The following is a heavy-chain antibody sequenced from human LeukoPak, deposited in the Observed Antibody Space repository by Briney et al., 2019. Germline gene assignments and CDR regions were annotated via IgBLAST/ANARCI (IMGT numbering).Heavy chain of an antibody. CDR1: GFTLSSYA. CDR2: ISGRAGST. J-gene: IGHJ4*02. V-gene: IGHV3-23*01. Sequence: PGGSLRLSCAASGFTLSSYAMSWVRQAPGKGLEWVSSISGRAGSTYYADSVKGRFTISRDNSKNTLFLQMNSLRAKDTAVYYCAKGGPYSSSPDFDYWGQGTLVTVSS. D-gene: IGHD6-6*01. CDR3: AKGGPYSSSPDFDY.